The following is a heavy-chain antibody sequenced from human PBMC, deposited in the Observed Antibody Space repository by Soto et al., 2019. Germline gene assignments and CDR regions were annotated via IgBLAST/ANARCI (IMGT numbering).Heavy chain of an antibody. CDR2: IWYDGTTK. Sequence: QEQLVESGGGVVQPGTSLRLSCAASGITFTNYGFHWVRQAPGKGLEWVAVIWYDGTTKFYSDSVKGRFTISRDNSKSTLYLQMNSLRVEDTALYYWATVDNYYGSVFWGQGTLVTVSS. CDR3: ATVDNYYGSVF. CDR1: GITFTNYG. D-gene: IGHD3-10*01. J-gene: IGHJ4*02. V-gene: IGHV3-33*01.